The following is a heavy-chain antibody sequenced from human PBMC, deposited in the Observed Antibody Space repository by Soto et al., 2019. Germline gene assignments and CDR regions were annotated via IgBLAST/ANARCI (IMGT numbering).Heavy chain of an antibody. V-gene: IGHV4-31*03. J-gene: IGHJ5*02. CDR2: IYYSGST. Sequence: SETLSLTCTVSGGSIRSYYWSWIRQHPGKGLEWIGYIYYSGSTYYNPSLKSRVTISVDTSKNQFSLKLSSVTAADTAVYYCARVLRGYRNAIALNWFDPWGQGTLVTVSS. D-gene: IGHD5-18*01. CDR3: ARVLRGYRNAIALNWFDP. CDR1: GGSIRSYY.